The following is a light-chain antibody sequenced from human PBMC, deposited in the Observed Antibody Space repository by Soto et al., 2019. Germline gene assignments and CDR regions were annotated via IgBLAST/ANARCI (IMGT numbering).Light chain of an antibody. CDR3: CSYAGSSAVV. CDR1: SSDVGSYNL. CDR2: EVS. V-gene: IGLV2-23*02. Sequence: QSALTQPASVSGSPGQSITISCTGTSSDVGSYNLVSWYQQHPGKAPKLMIYEVSKRPSGVSNRFSGSKSGNTPSLTISGLQAEDDADYYCCSYAGSSAVVFGRGTKLIVL. J-gene: IGLJ2*01.